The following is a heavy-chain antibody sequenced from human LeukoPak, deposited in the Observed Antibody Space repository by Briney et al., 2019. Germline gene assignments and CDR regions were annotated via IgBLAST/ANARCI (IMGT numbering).Heavy chain of an antibody. CDR3: ARAHNWKYGTFDY. D-gene: IGHD1-7*01. CDR2: ISTSSSYI. J-gene: IGHJ4*02. V-gene: IGHV3-21*01. Sequence: GGSLRLSCAASGFTFSSYAMNWVRQAPGKGLEWVSFISTSSSYIYYADSVKGRFTISRDNAKNSLYLQMNSLRAEDTAVYYCARAHNWKYGTFDYWGQGTLVTVSS. CDR1: GFTFSSYA.